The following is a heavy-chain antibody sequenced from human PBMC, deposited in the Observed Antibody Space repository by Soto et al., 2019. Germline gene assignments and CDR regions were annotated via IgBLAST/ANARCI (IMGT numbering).Heavy chain of an antibody. CDR1: GYTFTSYG. CDR3: ARERAPNYYYGSGSYGSDY. V-gene: IGHV1-18*01. CDR2: ISAYNGNT. D-gene: IGHD3-10*01. Sequence: GASVKVSCKASGYTFTSYGIIWVRQAPGQGLEWMGWISAYNGNTNYAQKLQGRVTMTTDTSTSTAYMELRSLRSDDTAVYYCARERAPNYYYGSGSYGSDYWGQGTLVTVSS. J-gene: IGHJ4*02.